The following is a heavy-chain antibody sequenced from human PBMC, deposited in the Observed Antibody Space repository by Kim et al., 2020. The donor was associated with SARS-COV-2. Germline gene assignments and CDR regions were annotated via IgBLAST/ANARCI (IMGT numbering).Heavy chain of an antibody. J-gene: IGHJ5*02. D-gene: IGHD3-10*01. CDR3: ARGYGSGSYVTAPGPPPFDP. CDR1: GYTFTSYY. V-gene: IGHV1-46*01. Sequence: ASVKVSCKASGYTFTSYYMHWVRQAPGQGLEWMGIINPSGGSTSYAQKFQGRVTMTRDTSTSTVYMELSSLRSEDTAVYYCARGYGSGSYVTAPGPPPFDPWGQGTLVTVSS. CDR2: INPSGGST.